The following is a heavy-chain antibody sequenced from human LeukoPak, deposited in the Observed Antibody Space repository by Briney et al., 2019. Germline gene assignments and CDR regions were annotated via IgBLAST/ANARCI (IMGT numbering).Heavy chain of an antibody. Sequence: PGGSLRLSCAASGFTFSSYAMSWVRQAPGKGLEWVSAISGSGGSTYYADSVKGRFTISRDNSKNTLYLQMNSLRAEDTAVYYCAKAAGSWESAVLCFDYWGQGTLVTVSS. J-gene: IGHJ4*02. CDR3: AKAAGSWESAVLCFDY. CDR1: GFTFSSYA. D-gene: IGHD1-26*01. V-gene: IGHV3-23*01. CDR2: ISGSGGST.